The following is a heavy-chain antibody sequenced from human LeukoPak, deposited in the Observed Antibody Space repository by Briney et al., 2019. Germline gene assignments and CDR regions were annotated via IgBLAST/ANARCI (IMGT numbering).Heavy chain of an antibody. Sequence: GGSLRLSCAASGFTFSSYWMHWVRQAPGKGLVWVSRINSDGSSTSYADSVKGRFTISRDNAKNTLYLQMNSLRAEDTAVYYCASRGYCTNGVCLGLWGQGTLVTVS. J-gene: IGHJ4*02. V-gene: IGHV3-74*01. CDR2: INSDGSST. D-gene: IGHD2-8*01. CDR3: ASRGYCTNGVCLGL. CDR1: GFTFSSYW.